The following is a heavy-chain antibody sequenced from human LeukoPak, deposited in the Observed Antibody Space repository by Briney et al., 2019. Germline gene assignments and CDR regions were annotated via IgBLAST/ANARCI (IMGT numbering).Heavy chain of an antibody. CDR2: ISGSGGST. V-gene: IGHV3-23*01. Sequence: GGSLRLSCAASGFIVSSNYMSWVRQAPGKGLEWVSAISGSGGSTYYADSVKGRFTISRDNSKNTLYLQMNSLRAEDTAVYYCAKDRMGAAGTFDYWGQGTLVTVSS. CDR1: GFIVSSNY. CDR3: AKDRMGAAGTFDY. J-gene: IGHJ4*02. D-gene: IGHD6-13*01.